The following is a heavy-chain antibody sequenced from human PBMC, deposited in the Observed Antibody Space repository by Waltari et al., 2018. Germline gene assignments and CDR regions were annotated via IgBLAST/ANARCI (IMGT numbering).Heavy chain of an antibody. V-gene: IGHV4-61*09. CDR2: IYTSGST. CDR1: GGSISSGSYY. Sequence: QVQLQESGPGLVKPSQTLSLTCTVSGGSISSGSYYWSWIRQPAGKGLEWIGYIYTSGSTNYNPSLKSRVTISVDTSKNQFSLKLSSVTAADTAVYYCARFPRGWYSGSYYVNGYFDYWGQGTLVTVSS. CDR3: ARFPRGWYSGSYYVNGYFDY. J-gene: IGHJ4*02. D-gene: IGHD1-26*01.